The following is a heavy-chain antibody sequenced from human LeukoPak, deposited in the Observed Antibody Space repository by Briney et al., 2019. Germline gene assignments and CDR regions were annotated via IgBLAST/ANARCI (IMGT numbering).Heavy chain of an antibody. V-gene: IGHV3-23*01. Sequence: GGSLRLSCAASGFTFSTSGMTWVRQAPGKGLEWVSGISSSGDSTYYADSVKGRFTISRDNSKNILYLQMNSLRAEDTAVYYCARARYCSSTSCYLDYWGQGTLVTVSS. CDR2: ISSSGDST. CDR1: GFTFSTSG. CDR3: ARARYCSSTSCYLDY. D-gene: IGHD2-2*01. J-gene: IGHJ4*02.